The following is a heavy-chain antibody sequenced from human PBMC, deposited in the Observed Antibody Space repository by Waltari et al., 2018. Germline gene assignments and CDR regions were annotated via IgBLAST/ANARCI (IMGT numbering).Heavy chain of an antibody. D-gene: IGHD2-8*02. J-gene: IGHJ4*02. CDR1: GGTFSSYA. Sequence: QVQLVQSGTEVRKPGSSVKVSCEAPGGTFSSYAISWVRQAPGQGLEWRGQIVTFYERATYEQKVRGRVTVTADESTSTAYMEMSGLGSGDTAVYFCARARWDLQVVYLDSWGQGTPVTVSS. CDR3: ARARWDLQVVYLDS. V-gene: IGHV1-69*01. CDR2: IVTFYERA.